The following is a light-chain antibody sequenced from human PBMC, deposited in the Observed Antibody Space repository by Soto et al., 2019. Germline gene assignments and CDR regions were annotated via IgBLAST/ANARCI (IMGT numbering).Light chain of an antibody. Sequence: DIVMTQSPLSLPVTPGEPASISCRSSQSLLHSNGYNYLDWYLQKPGQSPQLLIYLGSNRSSGGPDRFSGSGSCTDFTLKIIRVEDEDVGVYYCMQALQTPRFTFGPGTKVDIK. V-gene: IGKV2-28*01. CDR2: LGS. J-gene: IGKJ3*01. CDR1: QSLLHSNGYNY. CDR3: MQALQTPRFT.